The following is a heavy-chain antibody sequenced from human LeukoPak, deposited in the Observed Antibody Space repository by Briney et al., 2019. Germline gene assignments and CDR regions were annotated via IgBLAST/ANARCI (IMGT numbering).Heavy chain of an antibody. CDR1: GYTFTTYA. Sequence: ASVKVSCKASGYTFTTYAMHWVRQAPGQRLEWMGWINAGNGNTKYSQKFQGRVTITRDTSASSAYMELSSLRSEDTAVYYCARDSSRYGDYDYWGQGTLVTVSS. CDR3: ARDSSRYGDYDY. J-gene: IGHJ4*02. CDR2: INAGNGNT. D-gene: IGHD4-17*01. V-gene: IGHV1-3*01.